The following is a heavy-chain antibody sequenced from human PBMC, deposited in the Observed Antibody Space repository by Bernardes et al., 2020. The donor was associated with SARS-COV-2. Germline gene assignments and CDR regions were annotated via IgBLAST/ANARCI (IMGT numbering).Heavy chain of an antibody. Sequence: SETLSLTCTVSGGSISRYYWSWIRQPPGKGLEWIGYIFYSGSTNYNPSLKSRVTISLDTSKSQFSLKFTSVTAADTAVYYCARGDYSNYGWFDPWGQGTLVTVSS. CDR1: GGSISRYY. CDR2: IFYSGST. D-gene: IGHD4-4*01. V-gene: IGHV4-59*01. J-gene: IGHJ5*02. CDR3: ARGDYSNYGWFDP.